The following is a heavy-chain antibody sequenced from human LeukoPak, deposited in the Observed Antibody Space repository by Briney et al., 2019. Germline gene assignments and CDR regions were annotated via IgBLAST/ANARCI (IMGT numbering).Heavy chain of an antibody. Sequence: ASVKVSCKASGYTFTDYYIHWVRQAPGQGLEWLGRINPNSGGTNYAQKFQGWVTMTRDTSISTAYMELSRLRSDDTAVYYCARDPWGSYYFGYWGQGTLVTVSS. D-gene: IGHD3-16*01. CDR1: GYTFTDYY. CDR3: ARDPWGSYYFGY. V-gene: IGHV1-2*04. J-gene: IGHJ4*02. CDR2: INPNSGGT.